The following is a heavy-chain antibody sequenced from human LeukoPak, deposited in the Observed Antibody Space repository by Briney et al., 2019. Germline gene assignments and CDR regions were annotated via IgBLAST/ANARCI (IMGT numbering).Heavy chain of an antibody. J-gene: IGHJ4*02. Sequence: GRPLRLSCAGSGFTFSNYGIHWVRQAPGKGLEWVTAISYDGSLKYYADSVRGRFTISRDNSKNTLYVQMNSLRTEDTAVYYCAKVSLERQLWLPFDYWGQGTLVTVSS. CDR2: ISYDGSLK. V-gene: IGHV3-30*18. CDR1: GFTFSNYG. D-gene: IGHD5-18*01. CDR3: AKVSLERQLWLPFDY.